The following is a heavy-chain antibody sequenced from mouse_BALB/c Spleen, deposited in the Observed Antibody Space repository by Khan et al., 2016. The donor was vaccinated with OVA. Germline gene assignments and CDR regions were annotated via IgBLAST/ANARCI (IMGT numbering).Heavy chain of an antibody. D-gene: IGHD2-10*01. CDR3: ARQPYYHYYLMDY. CDR1: GFSLTNYG. Sequence: QVQLKQSGPGLVAPSQSLSITCTISGFSLTNYGVHWVRQPPGKGLEWLVVIWSDGTTTYDSALKSRLTISKDNSKSQVFLKMDSLQNDDKAMYYCARQPYYHYYLMDYWGQGTAVTVSS. J-gene: IGHJ4*01. CDR2: IWSDGTT. V-gene: IGHV2-6-1*01.